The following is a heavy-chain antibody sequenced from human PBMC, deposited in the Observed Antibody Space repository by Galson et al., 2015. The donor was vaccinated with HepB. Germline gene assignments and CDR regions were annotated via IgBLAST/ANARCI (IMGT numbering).Heavy chain of an antibody. CDR3: ARSGGYYLGYLDY. CDR2: VYNSGST. CDR1: GGFISSYY. V-gene: IGHV4-59*01. J-gene: IGHJ4*02. D-gene: IGHD3-3*01. Sequence: ETLSLTCIVSGGFISSYYWSWIRQSPGTGLEWIGYVYNSGSTNYNPSLKSRVTISVDTSKNQFSLRLSSVTAADTAVYYCARSGGYYLGYLDYWGQGTLVTVSS.